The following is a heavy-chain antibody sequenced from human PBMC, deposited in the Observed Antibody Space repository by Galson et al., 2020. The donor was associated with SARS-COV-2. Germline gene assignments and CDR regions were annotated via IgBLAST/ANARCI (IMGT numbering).Heavy chain of an antibody. V-gene: IGHV3-11*01. J-gene: IGHJ6*02. D-gene: IGHD3-3*01. CDR3: ARDYSSITIFGVVTKYGMDV. CDR2: ISSSGSTI. CDR1: GFTFSDYY. Sequence: GSLRLSCAASGFTFSDYYMSWIRQAPGKGLEWVSYISSSGSTIYYADSVKGRFTISRDNAKNSLYLQMNSLRAEDTAVYYCARDYSSITIFGVVTKYGMDVWGQGTTVTVSS.